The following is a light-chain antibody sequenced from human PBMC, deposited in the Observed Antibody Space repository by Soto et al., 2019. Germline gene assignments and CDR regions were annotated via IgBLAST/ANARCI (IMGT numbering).Light chain of an antibody. Sequence: EIVMTQSPATLSVSPGERATLSCRASQSVSSNLAWYQQKPGQAPRLLIYDASHRATGVPARFSGSGSGTEFTLTIDRLQSADFAVYYCQQYDRWPVTFGGGTKVDIK. CDR1: QSVSSN. CDR3: QQYDRWPVT. J-gene: IGKJ4*01. CDR2: DAS. V-gene: IGKV3D-15*01.